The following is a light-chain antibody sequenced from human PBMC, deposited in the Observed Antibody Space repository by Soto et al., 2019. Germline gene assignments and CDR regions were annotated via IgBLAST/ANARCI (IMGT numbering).Light chain of an antibody. V-gene: IGLV2-14*01. CDR3: NSQRSSGTRV. J-gene: IGLJ1*01. Sequence: QSVLTQPASVSGSPGQSITISCTGTSSDVGGYKHVSWYQHHPGKAPKLMIYEVSNRPSGVSNRFSGSKSGYTASLTISGHQAEDEADYYCNSQRSSGTRVFGTGTKVTVL. CDR1: SSDVGGYKH. CDR2: EVS.